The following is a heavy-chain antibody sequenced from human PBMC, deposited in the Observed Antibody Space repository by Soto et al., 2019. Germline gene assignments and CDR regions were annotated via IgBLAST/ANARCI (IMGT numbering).Heavy chain of an antibody. CDR3: ARSSRISITGTTRWFDA. CDR1: GGSFSGYY. D-gene: IGHD1-7*01. J-gene: IGHJ5*02. V-gene: IGHV4-34*01. Sequence: PSETLSLTCAVYGGSFSGYYWSWIRQPPGKGLEWIGEINHSGSTNYNPSLKSRVTISVDTSKNQFSLKLSSVTAADTAVYYCARSSRISITGTTRWFDAWGQGTLVPVSS. CDR2: INHSGST.